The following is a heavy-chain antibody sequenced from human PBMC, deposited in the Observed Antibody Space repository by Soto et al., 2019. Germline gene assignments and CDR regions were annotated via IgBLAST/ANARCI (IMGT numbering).Heavy chain of an antibody. Sequence: SETLSLTCTVSGGSISSGGYYWSWIRQHPGKGLEWIGYIYYSGSTYYNPSLKSRVTISVDTSKSQFSLKLSSVTAADTAVYYCARDTAYYDFWSGSADPTLVRYYFDYWGQGTLVTVSS. CDR3: ARDTAYYDFWSGSADPTLVRYYFDY. J-gene: IGHJ4*02. D-gene: IGHD3-3*01. CDR1: GGSISSGGYY. CDR2: IYYSGST. V-gene: IGHV4-31*03.